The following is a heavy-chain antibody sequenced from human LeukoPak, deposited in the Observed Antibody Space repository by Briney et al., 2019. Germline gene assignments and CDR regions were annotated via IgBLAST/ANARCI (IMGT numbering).Heavy chain of an antibody. J-gene: IGHJ4*02. CDR2: INPNSGGT. V-gene: IGHV1-2*02. CDR1: GYTFTVYY. Sequence: ASVKASCKASGYTFTVYYIYWVRQTPGQGLEWMGWINPNSGGTNYAQKFQGRVTMTRDTSISTAYMELSRLRSDDTAVYYCARDLTGAPPGYWGQGTLVTVSS. CDR3: ARDLTGAPPGY. D-gene: IGHD3-9*01.